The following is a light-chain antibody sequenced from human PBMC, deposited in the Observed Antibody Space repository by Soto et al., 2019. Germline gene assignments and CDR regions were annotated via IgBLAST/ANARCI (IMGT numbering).Light chain of an antibody. Sequence: QSVLTQPASVSGSPGQSITISCTGTSSDVGGYNYVSWYQQHPGKAPKLMIHEVNRRPSGVSNRFSGSKSGNTASLTISGLQAEDEAYYCCSSYTIGTTPWLFGGGTKLTVL. CDR3: SSYTIGTTPWL. CDR1: SSDVGGYNY. CDR2: EVN. J-gene: IGLJ3*02. V-gene: IGLV2-14*01.